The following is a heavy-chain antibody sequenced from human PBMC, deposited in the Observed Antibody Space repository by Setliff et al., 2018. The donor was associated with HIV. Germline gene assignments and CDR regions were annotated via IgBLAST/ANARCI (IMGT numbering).Heavy chain of an antibody. CDR2: ITSSGDAS. J-gene: IGHJ4*02. V-gene: IGHV3-48*03. D-gene: IGHD3-9*01. CDR1: GFPLSSIE. CDR3: ARCGSYDILTGLCDY. Sequence: PGGSLRLSCAASGFPLSSIEVNWARQAPGKGLEWVSYITSSGDASYYTDSVKGRFTISRDNVNNSLYLQRNSLRAEDTAVYYCARCGSYDILTGLCDYWGQGTLVTVSS.